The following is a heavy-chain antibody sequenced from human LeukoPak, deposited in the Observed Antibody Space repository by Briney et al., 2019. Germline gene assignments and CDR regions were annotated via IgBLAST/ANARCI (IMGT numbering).Heavy chain of an antibody. CDR1: GFTFSSSW. CDR2: IKCDGSEK. D-gene: IGHD4-11*01. Sequence: GGSLRLSCAASGFTFSSSWMHWVCQAPEKGLEWVADIKCDGSEKYYVDSVKGRFTISRDNAKNSLYLQMTSLGAEDTAVYYCAKGGPDYNKFDSWGQGTPVTVSS. V-gene: IGHV3-52*01. J-gene: IGHJ4*02. CDR3: AKGGPDYNKFDS.